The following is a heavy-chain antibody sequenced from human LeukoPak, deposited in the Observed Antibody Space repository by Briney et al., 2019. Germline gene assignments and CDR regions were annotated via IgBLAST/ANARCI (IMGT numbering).Heavy chain of an antibody. J-gene: IGHJ4*02. V-gene: IGHV3-53*05. Sequence: GGSLRLSCAASGFTVSSNYMSWVRQAPGKGLEWVSVIYSGGSTYYADSVKGRFTISRDNSKNSLYLQMNSLRTEDTALYYCAKGNSIALAGFFDYWGQGTLVTVSS. CDR3: AKGNSIALAGFFDY. CDR2: IYSGGST. CDR1: GFTVSSNY. D-gene: IGHD6-19*01.